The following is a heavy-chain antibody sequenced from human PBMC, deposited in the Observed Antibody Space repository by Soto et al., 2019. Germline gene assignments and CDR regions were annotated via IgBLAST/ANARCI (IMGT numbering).Heavy chain of an antibody. Sequence: QLQLQESGPGLVKPSETLSLTCTVSGCSISSSSYYWGWIRQPPGKGLEWIGSIYYSGSTYYNPSLKSRVTTSVDTSKNQFSLKLSSVTAADTAVYYCASQQLVHYYYGMDVWGQGTTVTVSS. CDR3: ASQQLVHYYYGMDV. J-gene: IGHJ6*02. CDR1: GCSISSSSYY. V-gene: IGHV4-39*01. CDR2: IYYSGST. D-gene: IGHD6-13*01.